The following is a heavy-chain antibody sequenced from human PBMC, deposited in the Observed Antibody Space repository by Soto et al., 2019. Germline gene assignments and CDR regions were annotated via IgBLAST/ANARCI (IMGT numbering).Heavy chain of an antibody. CDR3: ARDTSGYCSSTSCLPGIDV. CDR1: GGSISSYY. J-gene: IGHJ6*02. D-gene: IGHD2-2*03. V-gene: IGHV4-4*07. Sequence: PSETLSLTCTVSGGSISSYYWSWIRQPAGKGLEWIGRIYTSGSTNYNPSLKSRVTMSVDTSKNQFSLKLSSVTAADTAVYYCARDTSGYCSSTSCLPGIDVWGQGSTVTVSS. CDR2: IYTSGST.